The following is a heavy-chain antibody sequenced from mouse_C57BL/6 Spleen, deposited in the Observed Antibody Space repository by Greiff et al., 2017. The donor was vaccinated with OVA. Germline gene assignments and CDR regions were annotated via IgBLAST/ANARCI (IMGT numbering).Heavy chain of an antibody. CDR2: IDPNRGGT. CDR1: GYTFTSYW. D-gene: IGHD1-1*01. J-gene: IGHJ1*03. Sequence: VQLQQPGAELVKPGASVKLSCKASGYTFTSYWMHWVKQRPGRGLEWIGRIDPNRGGTKYNEKFKSKATLTVDKPSSTAYMQLSSLTSEDSAVYYCARGTTVVARGWYFDVWGTGTTVTVSS. V-gene: IGHV1-72*01. CDR3: ARGTTVVARGWYFDV.